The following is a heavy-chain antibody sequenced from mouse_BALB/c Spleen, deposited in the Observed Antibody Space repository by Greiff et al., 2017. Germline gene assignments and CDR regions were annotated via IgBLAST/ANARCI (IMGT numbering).Heavy chain of an antibody. CDR3: ARERDYDGIGYAMDY. V-gene: IGHV1-66*01. D-gene: IGHD2-4*01. J-gene: IGHJ4*01. CDR2: IFPGSGNT. CDR1: GYSFTSYY. Sequence: VQLQQSGPELVKPGASVKISCKASGYSFTSYYIHWVKQRPGQGLEWIGWIFPGSGNTKYNEKFKGKATLTADTSSSTAYMQLSSLTSEDSAVYFCARERDYDGIGYAMDYWGQGTSVTVSS.